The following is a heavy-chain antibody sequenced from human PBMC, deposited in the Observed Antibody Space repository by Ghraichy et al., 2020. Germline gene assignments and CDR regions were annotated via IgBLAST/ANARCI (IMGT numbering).Heavy chain of an antibody. CDR3: TTVAVVRGVIIDY. CDR2: IKSKTDGGTT. D-gene: IGHD3-10*01. J-gene: IGHJ4*02. CDR1: GFTFSNAW. Sequence: GGSLRLSCAASGFTFSNAWMSWVRQAPGKGLEWVGRIKSKTDGGTTDYAAPVKGRFTISRDDSKNTLYLQMNSLKTEDTAVYYCTTVAVVRGVIIDYWGQGTLVTVSS. V-gene: IGHV3-15*01.